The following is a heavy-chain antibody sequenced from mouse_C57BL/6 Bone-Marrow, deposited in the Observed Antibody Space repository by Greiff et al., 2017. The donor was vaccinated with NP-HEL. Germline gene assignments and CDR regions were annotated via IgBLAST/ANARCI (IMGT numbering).Heavy chain of an antibody. V-gene: IGHV3-1*01. J-gene: IGHJ4*01. CDR1: GYSITSGYD. D-gene: IGHD1-1*01. CDR3: ARGDYYGSRYYAMDY. Sequence: EVKLVESGPGMVKPSQSLSLTCTVTGYSITSGYDWHWIRHFPGNKLEWMGYISYSGSTNYNPSLKSRISITHDTSKNHFFLKLNSVTTEDTATYYCARGDYYGSRYYAMDYWGQGTSVTVSS. CDR2: ISYSGST.